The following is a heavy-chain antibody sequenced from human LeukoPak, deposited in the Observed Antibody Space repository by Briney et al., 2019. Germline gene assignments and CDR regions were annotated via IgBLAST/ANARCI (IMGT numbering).Heavy chain of an antibody. Sequence: SVKVSCKASGGTFSSYAISWVRQAPGQGLEWMGGIIPIFGTANYAQEFQGRVTITTDESTSTAYMELSSLRSEDTAVYYCAARFGEYRRGSFDYWGQGTLVTVSS. CDR1: GGTFSSYA. CDR3: AARFGEYRRGSFDY. V-gene: IGHV1-69*05. J-gene: IGHJ4*02. CDR2: IIPIFGTA. D-gene: IGHD3-10*01.